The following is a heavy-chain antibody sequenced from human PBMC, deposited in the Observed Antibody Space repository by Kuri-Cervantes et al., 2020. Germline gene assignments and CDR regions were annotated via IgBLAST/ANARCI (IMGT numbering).Heavy chain of an antibody. J-gene: IGHJ4*02. D-gene: IGHD3-22*01. Sequence: LAHTCAAPGFTFRSYWMSWVRQAPGKGLEWVSGISKNSGNMGYWDSVKGRFTISRDNAKNYLYLQMNSLKADDTALYYCAKDSGSSGYFAESDFWGQGTLVTVSS. V-gene: IGHV3-9*01. CDR2: ISKNSGNM. CDR3: AKDSGSSGYFAESDF. CDR1: GFTFRSYW.